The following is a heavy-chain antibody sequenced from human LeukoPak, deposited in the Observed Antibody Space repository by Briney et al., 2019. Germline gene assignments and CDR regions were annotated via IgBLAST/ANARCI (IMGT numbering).Heavy chain of an antibody. D-gene: IGHD3-3*01. V-gene: IGHV1-3*01. CDR2: INAGNGNT. J-gene: IGHJ4*02. CDR3: AREGILEWLSPAPFDY. Sequence: ASVKVSCTASGYTFTSYAMHWVRQAPGQRLEWMGWINAGNGNTKYSQKFQGRVTITRDTSASTAYMELSSLRSEDTAVNYCAREGILEWLSPAPFDYWGQGTLVTVSS. CDR1: GYTFTSYA.